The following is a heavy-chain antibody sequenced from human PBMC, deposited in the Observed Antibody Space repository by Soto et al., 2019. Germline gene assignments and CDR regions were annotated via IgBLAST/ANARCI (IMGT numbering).Heavy chain of an antibody. CDR2: IKSKTDGGTT. V-gene: IGHV3-15*01. CDR1: GFTFSNAW. J-gene: IGHJ6*02. CDR3: TTRNYDFWSGYGMDV. D-gene: IGHD3-3*01. Sequence: GGSLRLSCAASGFTFSNAWMSWVRQAPGKGLEWVGRIKSKTDGGTTDYAAPVKGRFTISRDDSKNTLYLQMNSLKTEDTAVYYCTTRNYDFWSGYGMDVWGQGTTVTVSS.